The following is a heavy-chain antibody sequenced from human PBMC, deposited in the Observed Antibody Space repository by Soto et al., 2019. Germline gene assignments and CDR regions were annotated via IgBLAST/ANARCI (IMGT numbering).Heavy chain of an antibody. CDR3: VRLFDSGRRLSN. CDR1: GDSISSNNW. Sequence: QVQLQESGPGLVTPSGTLSLTCDVSGDSISSNNWWTWVRQPPGKGLEWIGEIHHSATTNYNPSLKSRLTMSVDKSKNDFSLKLNSVTAADTAVYYCVRLFDSGRRLSNWGQGTLVTVYS. CDR2: IHHSATT. D-gene: IGHD2-21*01. V-gene: IGHV4-4*02. J-gene: IGHJ4*02.